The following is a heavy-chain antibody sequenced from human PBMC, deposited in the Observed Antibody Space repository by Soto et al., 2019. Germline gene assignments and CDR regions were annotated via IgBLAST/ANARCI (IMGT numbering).Heavy chain of an antibody. J-gene: IGHJ6*02. V-gene: IGHV4-39*01. CDR2: IYYSGST. CDR3: ARQAATGTYYYYYYGMDV. Sequence: SETLSLTCTVSGGSISSSSYYWGWIRQPPGKGLEWIGSIYYSGSTYYNPSLKSRVTISVDTSKNQFSLKLSSVTAADTAVYYCARQAATGTYYYYYYGMDVWGQGTTVTVSS. D-gene: IGHD6-13*01. CDR1: GGSISSSSYY.